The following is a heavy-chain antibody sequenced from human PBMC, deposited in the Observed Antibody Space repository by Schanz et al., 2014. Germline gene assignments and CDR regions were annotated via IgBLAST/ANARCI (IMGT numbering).Heavy chain of an antibody. Sequence: EVQLVESGGGLVKPGGSLRLSCEASEFTFSSYKMNWVRQAPGKGLEWVSSISSSGSYIHYADSVKGRFTISRDNAKNTLYLQMNSLRAEDTAVYYCARDSRPNYEFLTAYYSIDYGGQGTLVTVSS. CDR2: ISSSGSYI. CDR1: EFTFSSYK. V-gene: IGHV3-21*01. CDR3: ARDSRPNYEFLTAYYSIDY. J-gene: IGHJ4*02. D-gene: IGHD3-9*01.